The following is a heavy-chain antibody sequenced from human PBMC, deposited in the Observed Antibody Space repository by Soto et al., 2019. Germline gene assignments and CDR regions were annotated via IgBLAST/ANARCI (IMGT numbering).Heavy chain of an antibody. CDR2: IYTSGST. J-gene: IGHJ4*02. CDR1: GGSISSYY. D-gene: IGHD3-10*01. V-gene: IGHV4-4*07. Sequence: QVQLQESGPGLVKPSETLSLTCTVSGGSISSYYWSWIRQPAGKGLEWIGGIYTSGSTNYNPSLRSRVTMSVDTSKNQFSLKLSSVTAADTAVYYCAREPLWFGELGGFDYWGQGTLVTVSS. CDR3: AREPLWFGELGGFDY.